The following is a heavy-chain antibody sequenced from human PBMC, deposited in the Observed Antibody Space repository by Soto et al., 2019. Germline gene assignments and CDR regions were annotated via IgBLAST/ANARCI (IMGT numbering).Heavy chain of an antibody. V-gene: IGHV4-59*01. CDR3: ARGDDILTFDY. CDR1: GGSISGYY. D-gene: IGHD3-9*01. Sequence: QVQLQESGPGLVKPSETLSLTCTVSGGSISGYYWSWIRQSPGKGLEWIGYIYYSGSTNYNPPLNSRVTISLDTSMNQFSLKLSSVTAADTAVYHCARGDDILTFDYWGQGTLVTVSS. CDR2: IYYSGST. J-gene: IGHJ4*02.